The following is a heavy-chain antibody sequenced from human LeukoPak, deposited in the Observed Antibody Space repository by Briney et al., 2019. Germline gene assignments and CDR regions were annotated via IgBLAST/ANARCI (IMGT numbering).Heavy chain of an antibody. Sequence: PGGSLRLFCAASGFTFSSYAVSWARQAPGKGLEWVSAISGSGGSTYYADSVKGRFTISRDNSKNTLYLQMNSLRAEDTAVYYCAKRPEGRFDYWGQGTLVTVSS. CDR3: AKRPEGRFDY. D-gene: IGHD6-6*01. CDR2: ISGSGGST. J-gene: IGHJ4*02. V-gene: IGHV3-23*01. CDR1: GFTFSSYA.